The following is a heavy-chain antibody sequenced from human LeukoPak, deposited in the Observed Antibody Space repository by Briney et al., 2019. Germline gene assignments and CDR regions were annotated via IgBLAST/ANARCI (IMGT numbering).Heavy chain of an antibody. Sequence: SDTLSLTCTVSGGSISSGGYCWSWIRQHPGKGLEWIGYIYYSGSTYYNPSLKSRVTISVDTSKNQFSLKLSSVTAADTAVYYCARVGDILTGCHDAFDIWGQGTMVTVSS. D-gene: IGHD3-9*01. CDR3: ARVGDILTGCHDAFDI. J-gene: IGHJ3*02. CDR2: IYYSGST. CDR1: GGSISSGGYC. V-gene: IGHV4-31*03.